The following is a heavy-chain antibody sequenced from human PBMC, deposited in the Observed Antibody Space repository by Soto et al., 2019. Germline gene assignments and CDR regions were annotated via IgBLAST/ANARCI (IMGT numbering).Heavy chain of an antibody. V-gene: IGHV1-2*02. CDR3: AMASGSPLTVYAPIGF. CDR2: INPYTSTT. D-gene: IGHD2-8*01. CDR1: GYSFTHYY. J-gene: IGHJ4*02. Sequence: QVQRVQSGAEMKKLGASVKVSCKASGYSFTHYYVHWVRQAPGQGLEWMGWINPYTSTTTYAPKFEGRISMTRDKSVSTAYMELSGLRSDDSALYFCAMASGSPLTVYAPIGFWGQGILVAVSS.